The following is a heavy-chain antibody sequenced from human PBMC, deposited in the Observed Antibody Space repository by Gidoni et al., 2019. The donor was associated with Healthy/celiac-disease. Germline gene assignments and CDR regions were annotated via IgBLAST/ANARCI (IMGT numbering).Heavy chain of an antibody. CDR2: IYYSGST. V-gene: IGHV4-39*07. CDR3: ARGGSSSLDY. J-gene: IGHJ4*02. D-gene: IGHD6-6*01. CDR1: GGSISSSSYY. Sequence: QLQLQESGPGLVKPSETLSLTCTVPGGSISSSSYYWGWIRQPPGKGLEWIGSIYYSGSTYYNPSLKSRVTISVDTSKNQFSLKLSSVTAADTAVYYCARGGSSSLDYWGQGTLVTVSS.